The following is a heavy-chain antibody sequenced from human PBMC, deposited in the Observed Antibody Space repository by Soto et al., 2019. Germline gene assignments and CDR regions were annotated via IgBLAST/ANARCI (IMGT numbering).Heavy chain of an antibody. Sequence: SVKVSCKASGGTFSSYTISWVRQAPGQGHEWMGKIIPILGIANYAQKFQGRVTITAGKSTSTAYMELSSLRSEDTAVYYCARDLQGAAAGTRGFDYWGQGTLVTVSS. J-gene: IGHJ4*02. D-gene: IGHD6-13*01. CDR2: IIPILGIA. CDR1: GGTFSSYT. V-gene: IGHV1-69*04. CDR3: ARDLQGAAAGTRGFDY.